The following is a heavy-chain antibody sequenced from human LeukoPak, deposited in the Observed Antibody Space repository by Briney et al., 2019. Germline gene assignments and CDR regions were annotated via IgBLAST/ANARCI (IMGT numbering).Heavy chain of an antibody. D-gene: IGHD6-19*01. Sequence: SETLSLTCAVYGGSFSGYYWGWIRQPPGKGLEWIGEINHSGSTNSNPSLKIRVTISVDTSKNQFYLKLSSVTAADTAVYYCARGRQWLVPNYFDYWGQGTLVTVSS. J-gene: IGHJ4*02. CDR1: GGSFSGYY. CDR2: INHSGST. V-gene: IGHV4-34*01. CDR3: ARGRQWLVPNYFDY.